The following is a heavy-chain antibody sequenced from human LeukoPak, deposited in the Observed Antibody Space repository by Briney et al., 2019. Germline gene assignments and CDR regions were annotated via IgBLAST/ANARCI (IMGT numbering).Heavy chain of an antibody. D-gene: IGHD6-13*01. V-gene: IGHV1-2*02. Sequence: ASVKVSCKASGYTFTGYYMHWARQAPGQGLEWMGWINPNSGGTNYAQKFQGRVTMTRDTSISTAYMELSRLRSDDTAVYYCASEGGYSSSWFYLEYWGQGTLVTVSS. CDR1: GYTFTGYY. CDR2: INPNSGGT. CDR3: ASEGGYSSSWFYLEY. J-gene: IGHJ4*02.